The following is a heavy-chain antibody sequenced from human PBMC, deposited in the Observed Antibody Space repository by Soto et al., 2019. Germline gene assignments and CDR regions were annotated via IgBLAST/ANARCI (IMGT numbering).Heavy chain of an antibody. V-gene: IGHV4-4*07. CDR1: GGSISSYY. CDR3: ARDRLPRWRTDGMDV. CDR2: IYTSGST. J-gene: IGHJ6*02. D-gene: IGHD6-13*01. Sequence: QVQLQESGPGLVKPSETLSLTCTVSGGSISSYYWSWIRQPAGKGLEWIGRIYTSGSTNYNPSLKSRVTMPVDTSKNQFSLKLSSVTAADTAVYYCARDRLPRWRTDGMDVWAKGPRSPSP.